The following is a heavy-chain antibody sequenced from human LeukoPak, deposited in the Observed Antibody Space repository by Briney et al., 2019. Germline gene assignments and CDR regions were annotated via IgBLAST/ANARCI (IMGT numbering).Heavy chain of an antibody. J-gene: IGHJ4*02. CDR2: IYYSGST. CDR3: ARDRSGVTPYYFDY. Sequence: SETLSLTCTVSGGSISSYYWSWIRQPPGKGLEGIGYIYYSGSTNYNPSLKSRVTISVDTSKNQFSLKLSSVTAADTAVYYCARDRSGVTPYYFDYWGQGTLVTVSS. V-gene: IGHV4-59*01. D-gene: IGHD4-23*01. CDR1: GGSISSYY.